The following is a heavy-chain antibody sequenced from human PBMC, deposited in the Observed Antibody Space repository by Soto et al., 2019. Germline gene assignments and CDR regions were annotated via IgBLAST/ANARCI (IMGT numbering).Heavy chain of an antibody. Sequence: ASVKVSCKASGYTFTSYYMHWVRQAPGQGLEWMGIINPSGGSTSYAQKFQGRVTMTRDTSTSTVYMELSSLRSEDTAVYYCARGKYIAAAVSSNDSMDVWGQGTTVTVSS. CDR1: GYTFTSYY. D-gene: IGHD6-13*01. V-gene: IGHV1-46*01. CDR3: ARGKYIAAAVSSNDSMDV. CDR2: INPSGGST. J-gene: IGHJ6*02.